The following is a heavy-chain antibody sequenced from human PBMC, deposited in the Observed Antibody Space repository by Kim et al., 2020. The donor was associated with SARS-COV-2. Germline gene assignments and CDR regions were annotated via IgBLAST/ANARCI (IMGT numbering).Heavy chain of an antibody. Sequence: DRFTISRDNAKNSLYLQMNSLRDEDTAVYYCAGDAIVVVAATEYYYGMDVWGQGTTVTVSS. V-gene: IGHV3-48*02. J-gene: IGHJ6*02. D-gene: IGHD2-15*01. CDR3: AGDAIVVVAATEYYYGMDV.